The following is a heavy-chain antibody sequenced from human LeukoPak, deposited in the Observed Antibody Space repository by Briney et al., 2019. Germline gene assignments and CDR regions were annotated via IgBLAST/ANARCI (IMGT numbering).Heavy chain of an antibody. Sequence: GGFLRLSCAASGFTFSSYAMNWVRQAPGKGLEWVSSISSSSSYIYYADSVKGRFTISRDNAKNSLYLQMNSLRAEDTAVYYCAKSTWSTYYFDYWGQGTLVTVSS. J-gene: IGHJ4*02. D-gene: IGHD5/OR15-5a*01. CDR3: AKSTWSTYYFDY. CDR1: GFTFSSYA. V-gene: IGHV3-21*06. CDR2: ISSSSSYI.